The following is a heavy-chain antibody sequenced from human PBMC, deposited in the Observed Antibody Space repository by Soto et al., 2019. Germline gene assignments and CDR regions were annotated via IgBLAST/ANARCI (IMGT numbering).Heavy chain of an antibody. CDR1: GFTFSSYD. CDR2: ISGSGGST. CDR3: VLWPPYYFEY. V-gene: IGHV3-23*01. J-gene: IGHJ4*02. Sequence: EVQLLESGGGLVQPGGSLRLSCAASGFTFSSYDMSWVRQAPGKGLEWVSAISGSGGSTYYADSPKGRFTISRDNSTNTLYLQMNRLRAVDTAVYYSVLWPPYYFEYWGQGALVTVSS. D-gene: IGHD3-10*01.